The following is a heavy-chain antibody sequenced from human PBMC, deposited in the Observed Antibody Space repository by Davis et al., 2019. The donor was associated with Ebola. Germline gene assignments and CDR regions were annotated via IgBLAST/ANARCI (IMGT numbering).Heavy chain of an antibody. Sequence: PSETLSLTCAVSGYSISSGYYWGWIRQPPGKGLEWIGEINHSGSTNYNPSLKSRVTISVDTSKNQFSLKLSSVTAADTAVYYCARGAASDYWGQGTLVTVSS. D-gene: IGHD2-15*01. CDR3: ARGAASDY. J-gene: IGHJ4*02. CDR1: GYSISSGYY. CDR2: INHSGST. V-gene: IGHV4-38-2*01.